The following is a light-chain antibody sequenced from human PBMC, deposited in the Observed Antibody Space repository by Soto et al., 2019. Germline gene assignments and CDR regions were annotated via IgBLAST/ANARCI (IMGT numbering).Light chain of an antibody. J-gene: IGLJ3*02. CDR1: SGSIASNY. V-gene: IGLV6-57*01. CDR2: EDN. Sequence: NFMLTQPHSVSESPGKTVTISCTRSSGSIASNYAQWYQQRPGSSPTTVIYEDNQRPSGVPDRFSGSIDSSSNSASLTISGLKTEDEADYYCQSFDSSDQVFGGGTQLTVL. CDR3: QSFDSSDQV.